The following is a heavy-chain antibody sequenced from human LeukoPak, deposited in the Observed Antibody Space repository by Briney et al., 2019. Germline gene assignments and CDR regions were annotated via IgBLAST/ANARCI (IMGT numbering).Heavy chain of an antibody. CDR3: RYYDSSGYLDY. D-gene: IGHD3-22*01. Sequence: GGSLRLSCAASGFTFSSYEMNWVHQAPGKGLEWVSYISSSGSNMYYADSVKGRFTISRDNAKNSLYLQMSSLRAEDTAVYYCRYYDSSGYLDYWGQGTLVTVSS. V-gene: IGHV3-48*03. J-gene: IGHJ4*02. CDR2: ISSSGSNM. CDR1: GFTFSSYE.